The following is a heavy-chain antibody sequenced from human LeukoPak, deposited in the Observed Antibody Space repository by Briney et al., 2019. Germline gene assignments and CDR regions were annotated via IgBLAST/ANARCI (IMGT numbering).Heavy chain of an antibody. D-gene: IGHD4-23*01. J-gene: IGHJ4*02. V-gene: IGHV4-59*08. CDR3: ARLDYGGNSYYFDY. Sequence: SGTLSLTCTVSGGSISSYYWSWIRQPPGKGLEWIGYIYYSGSTNYNPSLKSRVTISVDTSKNQFSLKLSSVTAADTAVYYCARLDYGGNSYYFDYWGQGTLVTVSS. CDR1: GGSISSYY. CDR2: IYYSGST.